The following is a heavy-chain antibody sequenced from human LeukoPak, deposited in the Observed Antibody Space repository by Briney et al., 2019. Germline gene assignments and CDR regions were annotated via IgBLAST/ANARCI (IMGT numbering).Heavy chain of an antibody. CDR3: AKDTRYYYDSSGSSLDY. V-gene: IGHV3-9*01. Sequence: PGRSLRLSCAASGFTFDDYAMHWVRQAPGKGLEWVSGISRNSGSIGYADSVKGRFTISRDNAKNSLYLQMNSLRAEDTALYYCAKDTRYYYDSSGSSLDYWGQGTLVTVSS. CDR1: GFTFDDYA. CDR2: ISRNSGSI. D-gene: IGHD3-22*01. J-gene: IGHJ4*02.